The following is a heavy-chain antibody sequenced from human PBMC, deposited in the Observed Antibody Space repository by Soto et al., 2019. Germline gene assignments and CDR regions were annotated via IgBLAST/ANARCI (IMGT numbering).Heavy chain of an antibody. CDR2: ISWNSGSI. V-gene: IGHV3-9*01. CDR3: AKGRDYYFDY. CDR1: GFTFDDYA. Sequence: EVQLVESGGGLVQPGRSLRLSCAASGFTFDDYAMHWVRQAPGKGLEWVSGISWNSGSIGYADSVKGRFTISRDNAKNSLYLQMNSLRAEDTALYYCAKGRDYYFDYWGQGTLVTVSS. J-gene: IGHJ4*02.